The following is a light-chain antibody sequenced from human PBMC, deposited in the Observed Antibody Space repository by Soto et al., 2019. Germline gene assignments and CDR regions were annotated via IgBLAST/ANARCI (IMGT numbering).Light chain of an antibody. V-gene: IGKV3-15*01. Sequence: EIVMTQSPATLSVSPGERATLSCRASQSVYSNLAWYQQKPGQAPRLLIHGASTRATGTPARFSGSGSGTEFTLTISSLQSEDFAVYYCQQYHNWPPYTFGQGTKLEIK. CDR1: QSVYSN. CDR2: GAS. CDR3: QQYHNWPPYT. J-gene: IGKJ2*01.